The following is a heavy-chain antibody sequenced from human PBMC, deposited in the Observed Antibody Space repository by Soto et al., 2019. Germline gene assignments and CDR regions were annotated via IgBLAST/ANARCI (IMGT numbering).Heavy chain of an antibody. CDR3: ATTFFSGSGSYRGWFDP. D-gene: IGHD3-10*01. CDR1: GFIFSSYA. J-gene: IGHJ5*02. CDR2: ISGSSDST. Sequence: PXGSLRLSCTAAGFIFSSYAMSWVRQAPGRGLEWVSIISGSSDSTYYADSVKGRFTISRDNSKDTLYLHMNSLRAEDTALYYCATTFFSGSGSYRGWFDPWGQGTLVTVSS. V-gene: IGHV3-23*01.